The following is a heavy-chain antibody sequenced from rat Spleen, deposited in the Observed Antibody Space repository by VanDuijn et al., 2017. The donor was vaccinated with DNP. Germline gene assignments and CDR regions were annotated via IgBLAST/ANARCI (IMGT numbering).Heavy chain of an antibody. V-gene: IGHV5-20*01. CDR1: GFTFSDYY. Sequence: EVQLVESGGGLVQPGRSLKLSCAVSGFTFSDYYMAWVRQAPAKGLEWVATISYDGGSTYYPDSVKGRFTISRDNAKSTLYLQMNSLRSEDTASYYCTRGGRMGYVGYYFDYWGQGVMVTVSS. CDR2: ISYDGGST. CDR3: TRGGRMGYVGYYFDY. D-gene: IGHD1-7*01. J-gene: IGHJ2*01.